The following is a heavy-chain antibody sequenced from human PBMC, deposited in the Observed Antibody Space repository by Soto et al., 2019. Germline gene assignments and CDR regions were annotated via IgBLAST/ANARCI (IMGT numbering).Heavy chain of an antibody. CDR2: IYTNGGT. Sequence: PGGSLRLSCAASGFSVSSVYMSWVRQAPGKGLEWVSVIYTNGGTNYAASVKGRFTISRDNSKNMLYLQMNSLRADDTALYYCVRDPWDYWGQGTLVTVSS. CDR1: GFSVSSVY. V-gene: IGHV3-53*01. CDR3: VRDPWDY. J-gene: IGHJ4*02.